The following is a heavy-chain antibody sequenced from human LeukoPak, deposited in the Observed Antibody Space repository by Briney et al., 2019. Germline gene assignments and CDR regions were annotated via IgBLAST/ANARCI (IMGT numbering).Heavy chain of an antibody. Sequence: GGSLRLSCAASGFTFSSYWMSWVRQAPGKGLEWVANIKQDGSEKYYVDSVKGRFTISRDNAKNSLYLQMNSLRAEDTAVYYCAKLGYCSSTSCYTGYYYYYMDVWGKGTTVTVSS. CDR2: IKQDGSEK. CDR3: AKLGYCSSTSCYTGYYYYYMDV. J-gene: IGHJ6*03. CDR1: GFTFSSYW. D-gene: IGHD2-2*02. V-gene: IGHV3-7*01.